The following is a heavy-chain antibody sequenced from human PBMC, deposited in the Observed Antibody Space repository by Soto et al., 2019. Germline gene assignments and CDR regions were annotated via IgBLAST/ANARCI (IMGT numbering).Heavy chain of an antibody. Sequence: GGSLRLSCAASGFTFSSYAMSWVRQAPGKGLEWVSAISGSGGSTYYADSVKGRFTISRDNSKNTLYLQMNSLRAEDTAVYYCAKDYIWGSYRPPFDYWGQGTLVTVSS. CDR1: GFTFSSYA. J-gene: IGHJ4*02. CDR2: ISGSGGST. V-gene: IGHV3-23*01. D-gene: IGHD3-16*02. CDR3: AKDYIWGSYRPPFDY.